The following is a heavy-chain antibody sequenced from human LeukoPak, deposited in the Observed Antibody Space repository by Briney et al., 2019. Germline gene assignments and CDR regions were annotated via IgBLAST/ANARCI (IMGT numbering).Heavy chain of an antibody. V-gene: IGHV3-7*01. CDR2: ISPDGSEK. D-gene: IGHD3-10*01. CDR3: GEWGVTTGLDR. Sequence: GGSLRLSCAASGFIFGDAWMGWIRQAPGKGLEWVGNISPDGSEKAYAYSVRGRFTISRDNAQNSMNLQMKRLRAEDSAVYFCGEWGVTTGLDRCGQ. J-gene: IGHJ5*02. CDR1: GFIFGDAW.